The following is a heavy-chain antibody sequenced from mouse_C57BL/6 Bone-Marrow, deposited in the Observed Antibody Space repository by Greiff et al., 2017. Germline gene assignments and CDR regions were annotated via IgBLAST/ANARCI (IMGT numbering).Heavy chain of an antibody. J-gene: IGHJ4*01. D-gene: IGHD2-14*01. CDR1: GYTFTSYW. CDR3: ARFPYAYEAMDY. CDR2: IDPSDSYT. V-gene: IGHV1-69*01. Sequence: VQLKQSGAELVMPGASVKLSCKASGYTFTSYWMHWVKQRPGQGLEWIGEIDPSDSYTNYNQKFKGKSTLTADKSSSTAYMQLSSLPSEDSAVYYGARFPYAYEAMDYWGQGTSVTVSS.